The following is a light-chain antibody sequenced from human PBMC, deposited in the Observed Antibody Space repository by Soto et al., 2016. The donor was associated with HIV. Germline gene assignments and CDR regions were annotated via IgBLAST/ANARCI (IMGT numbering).Light chain of an antibody. CDR3: QSADSSGTYVV. CDR1: ALPQQY. CDR2: KDT. Sequence: SYELTQPPSVSVSPGQTARIPCSGDALPQQYAYWYQQKPGQAPVLVIYKDTERPSGIPERFSGSSSGTTVTLTISGVQAEDEADYYCQSADSSGTYVVFGGGTKLTV. V-gene: IGLV3-25*03. J-gene: IGLJ2*01.